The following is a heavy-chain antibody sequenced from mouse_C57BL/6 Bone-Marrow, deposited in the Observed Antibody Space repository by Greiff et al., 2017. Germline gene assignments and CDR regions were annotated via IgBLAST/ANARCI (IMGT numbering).Heavy chain of an antibody. CDR2: ISDGGSYT. Sequence: VQLKESGGGLVKPGGSLKLSCAASGFTFSSYAMSWVRQTPEKRLEWVATISDGGSYTYYPDNVKGRFTISRDNAKNNLYLQMSHLKSEDTAMYYCARDTYSYYYGSSYFDYWGQGTTLTVSS. D-gene: IGHD1-1*01. J-gene: IGHJ2*01. CDR3: ARDTYSYYYGSSYFDY. CDR1: GFTFSSYA. V-gene: IGHV5-4*01.